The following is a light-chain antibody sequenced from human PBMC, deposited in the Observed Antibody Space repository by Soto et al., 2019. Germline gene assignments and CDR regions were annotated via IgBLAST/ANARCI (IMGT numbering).Light chain of an antibody. CDR3: SSSVV. J-gene: IGLJ2*01. CDR1: SSDVGAYNY. Sequence: QSALTQPASVSGSPGQSITISCTGTSSDVGAYNYVSWYQQHPGKAPKLMICDVRNRPSGVSNRFSGSKSGNTASLTTSGLQAEDEADYTSSSSVVFGGGTKLTVL. CDR2: DVR. V-gene: IGLV2-14*03.